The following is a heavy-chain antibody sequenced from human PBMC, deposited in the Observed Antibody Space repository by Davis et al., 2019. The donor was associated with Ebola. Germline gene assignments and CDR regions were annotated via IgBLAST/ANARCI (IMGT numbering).Heavy chain of an antibody. CDR2: ISSNGVYK. D-gene: IGHD1-1*01. CDR3: ARALHDEVLDY. CDR1: GFVFNNHF. Sequence: GESLKISCAASGFVFNNHFINWVRQAPGKGLEWVSSISSNGVYKGYADSLKGRFTISRDNSENVLYLQMDSLRPDDTAIYFCARALHDEVLDYWGQGTPVTVSS. V-gene: IGHV3-21*01. J-gene: IGHJ4*02.